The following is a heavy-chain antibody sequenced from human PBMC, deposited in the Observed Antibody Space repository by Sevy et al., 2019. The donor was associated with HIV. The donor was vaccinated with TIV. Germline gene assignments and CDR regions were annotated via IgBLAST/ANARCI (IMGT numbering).Heavy chain of an antibody. CDR3: ARDAMRVGNSNYYYGMDV. V-gene: IGHV3-48*02. CDR1: GFTLSPYS. J-gene: IGHJ6*02. CDR2: ISSSSNII. Sequence: GGSLRLSCAASGFTLSPYSMEWVLQAPGKGLEWVSHISSSSNIIYYADSVKGRFTVSRDNAKNSLYLRMDSLRDEDTAVYYCARDAMRVGNSNYYYGMDVWGQGTTVTVSS. D-gene: IGHD2-2*01.